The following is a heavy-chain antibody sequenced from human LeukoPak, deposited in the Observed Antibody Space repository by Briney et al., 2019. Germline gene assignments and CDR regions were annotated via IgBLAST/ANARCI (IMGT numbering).Heavy chain of an antibody. J-gene: IGHJ3*02. CDR3: ARGRITIFGVVTSHDAFDI. Sequence: ASVKVSCKASGGTFSSYAISWVRQAPGQGLEWMGGIIPIFGTANYAQKFQGRVTITTDESTSTAYMELSSLRSEDTAVYYCARGRITIFGVVTSHDAFDIWGQGTMVTVSS. CDR1: GGTFSSYA. D-gene: IGHD3-3*01. V-gene: IGHV1-69*05. CDR2: IIPIFGTA.